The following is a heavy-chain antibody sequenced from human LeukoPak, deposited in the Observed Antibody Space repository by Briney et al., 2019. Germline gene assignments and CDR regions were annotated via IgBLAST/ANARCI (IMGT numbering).Heavy chain of an antibody. Sequence: GGSLRLSCAASGFTFSSYSMNWVRQAPGKGLEWVSSISSSSSYIYYADSVKGRLTISRDNAKNSLYLLMNSLRAEDTAVYYCAMDYDFWSGFYGMDVWGQGTTVTVSS. CDR2: ISSSSSYI. CDR1: GFTFSSYS. J-gene: IGHJ6*02. D-gene: IGHD3-3*01. V-gene: IGHV3-21*01. CDR3: AMDYDFWSGFYGMDV.